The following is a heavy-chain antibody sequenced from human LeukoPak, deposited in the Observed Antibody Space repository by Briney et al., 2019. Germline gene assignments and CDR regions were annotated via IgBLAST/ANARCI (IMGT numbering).Heavy chain of an antibody. Sequence: PGGSLRLSCAASGFTFSSYSMNWVRQAPGKGLEWVSSISSGSSYIYYADSVKGRFTISRDNAKNSLYLQMNSLRAEDTAVYYCASSIAVAGTGYWGQGTLVTVSS. CDR1: GFTFSSYS. D-gene: IGHD6-19*01. CDR2: ISSGSSYI. CDR3: ASSIAVAGTGY. J-gene: IGHJ4*02. V-gene: IGHV3-21*01.